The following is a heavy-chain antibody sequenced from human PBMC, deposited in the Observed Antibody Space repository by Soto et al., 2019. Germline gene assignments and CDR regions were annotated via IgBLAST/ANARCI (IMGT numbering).Heavy chain of an antibody. CDR1: GYSISSGYY. CDR3: ARAVYSSGLYRSYFFDY. D-gene: IGHD6-19*01. J-gene: IGHJ4*02. V-gene: IGHV4-38-2*01. CDR2: IYHSGST. Sequence: SETLSLTCAVSGYSISSGYYWGWIRQPPGKGLEWIGSIYHSGSTYYNPSLKSRVTISVDTSKNQFSLKLSSVTAADTAVYYCARAVYSSGLYRSYFFDYWGQGTLVTVSS.